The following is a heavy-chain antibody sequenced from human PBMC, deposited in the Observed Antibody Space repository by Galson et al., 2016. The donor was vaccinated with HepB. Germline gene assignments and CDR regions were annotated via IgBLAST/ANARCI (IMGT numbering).Heavy chain of an antibody. CDR3: ARETVGGDFRDY. D-gene: IGHD4-23*01. Sequence: TLSLTCTVSGGSISTRDYYWSWIRQHPGKGLEWIGYVQNSGSTYYNPSLKSRVTISRDTSKNQFSLKLNSVTAADTAVYYCARETVGGDFRDYWGQGTLVTVSS. J-gene: IGHJ4*02. V-gene: IGHV4-31*03. CDR1: GGSISTRDYY. CDR2: VQNSGST.